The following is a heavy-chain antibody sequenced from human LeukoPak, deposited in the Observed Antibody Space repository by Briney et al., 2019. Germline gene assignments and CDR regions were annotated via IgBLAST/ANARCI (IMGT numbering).Heavy chain of an antibody. CDR2: INPNSGGT. CDR1: GYTFTGYY. Sequence: ASVKVSCKASGYTFTGYYMHWVRQAPGQGLEWMGWINPNSGGTNYAQKFQGRVTMTRDTSISTAYMELSRLRSDDTAVYYCARDSSPTDNWFDPWGQGTLVTVSS. CDR3: ARDSSPTDNWFDP. D-gene: IGHD6-13*01. V-gene: IGHV1-2*02. J-gene: IGHJ5*02.